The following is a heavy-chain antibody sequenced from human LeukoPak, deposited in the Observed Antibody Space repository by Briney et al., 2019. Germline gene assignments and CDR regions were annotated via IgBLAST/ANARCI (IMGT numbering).Heavy chain of an antibody. CDR3: AGSYVIRSFDY. D-gene: IGHD3-16*01. Sequence: GGSLRLSCAASGFTVSSKYMSWVRQAPGKGLEWVSVIYSGGSTYYADSVKGRFTISRDNSKNTLYLQMNSLRAEDTAVYYCAGSYVIRSFDYWGQGTLVTVSS. J-gene: IGHJ4*02. V-gene: IGHV3-66*01. CDR1: GFTVSSKY. CDR2: IYSGGST.